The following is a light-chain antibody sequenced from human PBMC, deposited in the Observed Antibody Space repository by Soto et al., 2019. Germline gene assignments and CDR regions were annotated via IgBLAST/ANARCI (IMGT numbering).Light chain of an antibody. J-gene: IGKJ2*01. CDR3: QQRFSTPYI. V-gene: IGKV1-39*01. Sequence: DFQVTQSPSSLSASVGDRVTITCRASQSVNDYLNWYQQRPGKAPRLLIYAASTLHSGFPSRFSGSGFGTDFSLTITSLQPEDFATYYCQQRFSTPYIFGQGTKLEIK. CDR1: QSVNDY. CDR2: AAS.